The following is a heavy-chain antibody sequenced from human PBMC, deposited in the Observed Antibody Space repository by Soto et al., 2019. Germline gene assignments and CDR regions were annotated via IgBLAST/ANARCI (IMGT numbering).Heavy chain of an antibody. CDR3: ARHPNDYSNYGDYYYYMDV. V-gene: IGHV4-39*01. CDR1: GGSISSSSYY. Sequence: TSETLSLTCTVSGGSISSSSYYWGWIRQPPGKGLERIGSIYYSGSTYYNPSLKSRVTISVDTSKNQFSLKLSSVTAADTAVYYCARHPNDYSNYGDYYYYMDVWGKGTTVTVSS. J-gene: IGHJ6*03. CDR2: IYYSGST. D-gene: IGHD4-4*01.